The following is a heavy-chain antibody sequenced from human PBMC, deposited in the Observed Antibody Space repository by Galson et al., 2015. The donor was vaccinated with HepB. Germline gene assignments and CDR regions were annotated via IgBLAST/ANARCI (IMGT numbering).Heavy chain of an antibody. Sequence: SLRLSCAASGFTVSSNYMSWVRQAPGKGLEWVSVIYSGGSTYYADSVKGRFTISRDNSKNTLYLQMNSLRAEDTAVYYCSRDRVVPAAMGMGYSYMDVWGKGTTVTVSS. V-gene: IGHV3-66*01. J-gene: IGHJ6*03. CDR1: GFTVSSNY. D-gene: IGHD2-2*01. CDR3: SRDRVVPAAMGMGYSYMDV. CDR2: IYSGGST.